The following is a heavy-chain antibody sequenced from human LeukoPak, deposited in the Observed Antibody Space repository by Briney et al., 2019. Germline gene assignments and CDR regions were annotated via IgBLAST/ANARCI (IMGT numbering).Heavy chain of an antibody. J-gene: IGHJ4*02. CDR2: IGWNSGSI. D-gene: IGHD6-19*01. CDR1: GFIFNNYA. CDR3: AKDNRRHYTSGPNPDSLH. V-gene: IGHV3-9*01. Sequence: GGSLRLSCAGSGFIFNNYAMHWVRQPPGKGLEWVSGIGWNSGSIDYADSVKGRFTISRDNAKNSLYLQMNSLRVEDTAFYYCAKDNRRHYTSGPNPDSLHWGQGALVTVSS.